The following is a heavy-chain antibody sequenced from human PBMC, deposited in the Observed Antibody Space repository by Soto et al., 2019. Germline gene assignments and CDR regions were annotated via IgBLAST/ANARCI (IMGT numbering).Heavy chain of an antibody. CDR2: IYTSGST. Sequence: QVQLQESGPGLVKPSETLSLTCTVSGGSISSYYWSWIRQPAGKGLEWIGRIYTSGSTNYNPSLKSRVTMSVDTYKSQFALKLSSVTAADTAVYYCARDSVVSSGYYYVVGWFDPWGQGTLVTVSA. D-gene: IGHD3-22*01. CDR3: ARDSVVSSGYYYVVGWFDP. V-gene: IGHV4-4*07. CDR1: GGSISSYY. J-gene: IGHJ5*02.